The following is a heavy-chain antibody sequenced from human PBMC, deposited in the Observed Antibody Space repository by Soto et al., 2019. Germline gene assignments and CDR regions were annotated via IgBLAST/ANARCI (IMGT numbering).Heavy chain of an antibody. V-gene: IGHV3-48*01. Sequence: GGSLRLSCAASGFTFSSYSMNWVRQAPGKGLEWVSYISSSSSTIYYADSVKGRFTISRDNAKNSLYLQMNSLRAEDTAVYYCARDDITGSGWDDYYYYMDVWGKGTTVTVSS. CDR3: ARDDITGSGWDDYYYYMDV. CDR2: ISSSSSTI. D-gene: IGHD1-20*01. CDR1: GFTFSSYS. J-gene: IGHJ6*03.